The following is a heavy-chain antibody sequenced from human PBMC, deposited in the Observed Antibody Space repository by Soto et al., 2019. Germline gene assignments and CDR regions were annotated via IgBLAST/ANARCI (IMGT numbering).Heavy chain of an antibody. CDR1: SGSISAYD. Sequence: PSETQRLTSTVFSGSISAYDWSWIRQPPGKGLEWIGYIYYRGNTNYNPSFKSRVTISVDTSKNQFSLRLSSVTAADTAVYYCARHPGYYDVLTGYSTYYFDSWGQGTLVTVSS. V-gene: IGHV4-59*08. CDR2: IYYRGNT. J-gene: IGHJ4*02. D-gene: IGHD3-9*01. CDR3: ARHPGYYDVLTGYSTYYFDS.